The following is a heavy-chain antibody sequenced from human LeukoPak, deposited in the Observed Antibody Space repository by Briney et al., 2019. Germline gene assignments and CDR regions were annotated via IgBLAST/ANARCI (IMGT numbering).Heavy chain of an antibody. CDR1: GGTFSSYA. Sequence: SVKVSCTASGGTFSSYAISWVRQAPGQGLEWMGRIIPILGIANYAQKFQGRVTITADKSTSTAYMELSSLRSEDTAVYYCAREGVGYCSSTSCSPVDYWGQGTLVTVSS. J-gene: IGHJ4*02. CDR2: IIPILGIA. V-gene: IGHV1-69*04. CDR3: AREGVGYCSSTSCSPVDY. D-gene: IGHD2-2*01.